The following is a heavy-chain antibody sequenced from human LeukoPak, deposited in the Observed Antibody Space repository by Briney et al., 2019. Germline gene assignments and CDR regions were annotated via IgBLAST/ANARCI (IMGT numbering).Heavy chain of an antibody. D-gene: IGHD6-19*01. V-gene: IGHV1-2*02. CDR3: VAVQA. Sequence: ASVKVSCKASGYTFTVQYMHWVRQAPGQGLEWIGLIKPNSGATSYAQQYQGRVTMTRDTSINTAYMDLSSLTSDDTAVYYCVAVQARGQGTLVTVS. CDR2: IKPNSGAT. CDR1: GYTFTVQY. J-gene: IGHJ1*01.